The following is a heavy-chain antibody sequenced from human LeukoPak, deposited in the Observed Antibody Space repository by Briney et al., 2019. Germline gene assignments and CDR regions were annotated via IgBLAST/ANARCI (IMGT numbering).Heavy chain of an antibody. J-gene: IGHJ6*02. CDR3: ARLGGDYAYYYGMDV. D-gene: IGHD4-17*01. Sequence: GESLQISCQGSGYSFTSYWIGWVRQMPGKGLEWTGIIYPGDSDTRYSPSFQGQVTISADKSISTAYLQWSSLKASDTAMYYCARLGGDYAYYYGMDVWGQGTTVTVSS. CDR2: IYPGDSDT. V-gene: IGHV5-51*01. CDR1: GYSFTSYW.